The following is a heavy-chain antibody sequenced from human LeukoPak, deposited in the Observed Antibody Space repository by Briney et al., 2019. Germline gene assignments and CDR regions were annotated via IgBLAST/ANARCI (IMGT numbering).Heavy chain of an antibody. CDR2: TYYSGST. Sequence: SETLSLTCTVSGGSISSYHWNWIRQPPGKGLEWIGDTYYSGSTNYNPSLKSRVTISVDTSKNHFSLKLSSVTAAETAVYYCARELHAIGYCSGGTCYQYDSFDIWGQGTMVTVSS. J-gene: IGHJ3*02. CDR1: GGSISSYH. V-gene: IGHV4-59*01. CDR3: ARELHAIGYCSGGTCYQYDSFDI. D-gene: IGHD2-15*01.